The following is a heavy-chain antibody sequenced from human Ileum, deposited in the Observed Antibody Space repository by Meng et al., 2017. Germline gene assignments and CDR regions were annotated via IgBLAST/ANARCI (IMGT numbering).Heavy chain of an antibody. Sequence: QEQRVESGGGLVPPGRSLRLSCVASGISFSTSGMHWDRQGPGKGLVWVAMIWSDGGIEYYADSVKGRFTISRDNSKNTVDLQMDSLRAEDTAVYYCARDRGVRDLDHWGQGTLVTVSS. CDR1: GISFSTSG. CDR2: IWSDGGIE. D-gene: IGHD3-10*01. V-gene: IGHV3-33*01. J-gene: IGHJ4*02. CDR3: ARDRGVRDLDH.